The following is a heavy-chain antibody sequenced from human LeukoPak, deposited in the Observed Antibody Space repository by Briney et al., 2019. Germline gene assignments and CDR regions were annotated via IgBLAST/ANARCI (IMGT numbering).Heavy chain of an antibody. J-gene: IGHJ4*02. CDR2: MNPNSGNT. CDR3: ARSGKYSSGWYMFDY. CDR1: GYTFTSYD. Sequence: ASVKVSCKASGYTFTSYDINWVRQATGQGLEWMGWMNPNSGNTGYAQKFQGRVTITRNTSISTAYMELSSLRSEDTAVYYCARSGKYSSGWYMFDYWGQGTLVTVSS. V-gene: IGHV1-8*03. D-gene: IGHD6-19*01.